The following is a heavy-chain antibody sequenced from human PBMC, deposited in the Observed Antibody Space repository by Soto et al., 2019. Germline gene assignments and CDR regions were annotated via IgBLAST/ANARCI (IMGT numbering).Heavy chain of an antibody. Sequence: LTCTVSGGSISSSSYYWGWIRQPPGKGLEWIGYIYHSGSTYYNPSLKSRVTISVDRSKNQFSLKLSSVTAADTAVYYCARAANWFDPWGQGTLVTVSS. CDR1: GGSISSSSYY. V-gene: IGHV4-30-2*01. J-gene: IGHJ5*02. CDR3: ARAANWFDP. CDR2: IYHSGST.